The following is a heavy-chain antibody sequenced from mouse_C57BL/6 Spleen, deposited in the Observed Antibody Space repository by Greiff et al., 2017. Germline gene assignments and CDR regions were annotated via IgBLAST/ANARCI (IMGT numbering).Heavy chain of an antibody. Sequence: EVQLQESGPELVKPGASVKISCKASGYSFTGYYMNWVKQSPEKSLEWIGEINPSTGGTTYNQKFKAKATLTVDKSSSTAYLQLQSLTSEGSAVYYWAISYSASYCYAMDYWGQGTSGTVSS. V-gene: IGHV1-42*01. CDR3: AISYSASYCYAMDY. J-gene: IGHJ4*01. D-gene: IGHD3-2*02. CDR2: INPSTGGT. CDR1: GYSFTGYY.